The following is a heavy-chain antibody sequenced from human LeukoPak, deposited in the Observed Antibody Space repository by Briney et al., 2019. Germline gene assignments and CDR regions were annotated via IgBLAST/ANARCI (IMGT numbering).Heavy chain of an antibody. V-gene: IGHV3-9*01. CDR1: GFTFDDYA. Sequence: PGRSLRLSCAASGFTFDDYAMHWVRQAPGKGLEWVSGITWNSGRIGYVDSVKGRFTISRDNAKNSLYLQMNSLRAEDTAVYYCAELGITMIGGVWGKGTTVTISS. J-gene: IGHJ6*04. D-gene: IGHD3-10*02. CDR2: ITWNSGRI. CDR3: AELGITMIGGV.